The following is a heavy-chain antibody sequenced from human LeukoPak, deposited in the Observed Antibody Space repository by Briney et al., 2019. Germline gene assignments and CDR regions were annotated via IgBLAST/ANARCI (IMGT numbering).Heavy chain of an antibody. CDR1: GGSISSSRYY. CDR3: ARHAAESEVYYYYYYMDV. J-gene: IGHJ6*03. Sequence: SETLSLTCTVSGGSISSSRYYWGWIRQPPGKGLEWIGSIYYSGSTYYNPSLKSRVTISVDTSKNQFSLKLSSVTAADTAVYYCARHAAESEVYYYYYYMDVWGKGTTVTISS. V-gene: IGHV4-39*01. D-gene: IGHD3-10*01. CDR2: IYYSGST.